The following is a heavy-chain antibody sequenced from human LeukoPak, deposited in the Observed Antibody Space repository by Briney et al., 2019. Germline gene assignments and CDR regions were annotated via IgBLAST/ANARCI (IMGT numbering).Heavy chain of an antibody. J-gene: IGHJ6*04. V-gene: IGHV4-34*01. D-gene: IGHD6-19*01. CDR1: GGSFSGYY. CDR2: INHSGST. CDR3: ARGRGAGNFPGV. Sequence: PSETLSLTCAVYGGSFSGYYWSWIRQPPGKGLEWIGEINHSGSTNYNPSLKSRVTISVDTSKNQFSLKLSSVTAADTAVYYCARGRGAGNFPGVWGKGTTVNVSS.